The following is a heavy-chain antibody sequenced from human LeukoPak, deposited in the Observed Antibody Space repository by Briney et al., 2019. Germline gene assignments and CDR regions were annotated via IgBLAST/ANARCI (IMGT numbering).Heavy chain of an antibody. J-gene: IGHJ4*02. Sequence: SQTLSLTCTVSGGSIRSGSNYWTWIRHPAGKGLEWIGRIYTSGTTHYNPSLKSRVTISVDTSKNQFSLKLSSVTAADTAVYYCARSLDGYNPGDYWGQGTLVTVSS. CDR1: GGSIRSGSNY. D-gene: IGHD5-24*01. V-gene: IGHV4-61*02. CDR2: IYTSGTT. CDR3: ARSLDGYNPGDY.